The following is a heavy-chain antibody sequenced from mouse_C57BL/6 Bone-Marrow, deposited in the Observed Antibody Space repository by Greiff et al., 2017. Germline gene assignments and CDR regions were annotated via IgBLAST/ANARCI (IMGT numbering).Heavy chain of an antibody. Sequence: VQLQQPGAELVMPGASVKLSCKASGYTFTSYWMHWVKQRPGQGLEWIGEIDPSDSYTNYNQKFKGKSTLTVDKSSSTAYMQLSSLTTEDSAVYYCARMTYYDMDYWGQGTSVTVSS. J-gene: IGHJ4*01. V-gene: IGHV1-69*01. CDR1: GYTFTSYW. CDR3: ARMTYYDMDY. CDR2: IDPSDSYT.